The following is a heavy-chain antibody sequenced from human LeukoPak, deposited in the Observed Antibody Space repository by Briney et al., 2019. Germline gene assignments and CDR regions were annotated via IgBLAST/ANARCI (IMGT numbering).Heavy chain of an antibody. CDR2: ISSSSSTI. V-gene: IGHV3-48*04. CDR3: ARDYQYCSSTSCSYYFDY. J-gene: IGHJ4*02. D-gene: IGHD2-2*01. Sequence: GGSLRLSCAASGFTFSSYSMTWVRQAPGKGLEWISYISSSSSTIYYADSVKGRFTISRDNAKNSLYLQMNSLRAEDAAVYYCARDYQYCSSTSCSYYFDYWGQGTLVTVSS. CDR1: GFTFSSYS.